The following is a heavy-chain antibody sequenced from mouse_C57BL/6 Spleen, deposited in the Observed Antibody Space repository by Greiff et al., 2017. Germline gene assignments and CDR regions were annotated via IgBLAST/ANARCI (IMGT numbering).Heavy chain of an antibody. Sequence: QVQLKQSGAELVKPGASVKISCKASGYAFSSYWMNWVKQRPGKGLEWIGQIYPGDGATNYNGQFKGQATLTADKASSTAYMQLSRLTSEDSAVYCCARCPNYYGSTFFDDWGQGTTLTVSS. J-gene: IGHJ2*01. V-gene: IGHV1-80*01. D-gene: IGHD1-1*01. CDR2: IYPGDGAT. CDR3: ARCPNYYGSTFFDD. CDR1: GYAFSSYW.